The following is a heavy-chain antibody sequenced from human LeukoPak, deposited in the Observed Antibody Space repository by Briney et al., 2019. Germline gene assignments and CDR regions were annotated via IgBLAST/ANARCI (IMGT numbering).Heavy chain of an antibody. J-gene: IGHJ2*01. CDR1: GGSISSYY. CDR3: ARDRQWLAYWYFDL. CDR2: IYTSGST. Sequence: SETLSLTRTVSGGSISSYYWSWIRQPAGKGLEWIGRIYTSGSTNYNPSLKSRVTMSVDTSKNQFSLKLSSVTAADTAVYYCARDRQWLAYWYFDLWGRGTLVTVSS. D-gene: IGHD6-19*01. V-gene: IGHV4-4*07.